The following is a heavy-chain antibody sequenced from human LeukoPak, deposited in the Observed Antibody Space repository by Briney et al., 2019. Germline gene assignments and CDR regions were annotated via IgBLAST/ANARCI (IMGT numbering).Heavy chain of an antibody. D-gene: IGHD3-10*01. CDR1: GYTFSSSA. J-gene: IGHJ4*02. Sequence: GESLRLSCAPPGYTFSSSATRWVRHAPRKRLERVSHIRGSGGRPYYADSVKGRFTISRDNSKNTLYMQMNSLRAEDTAVYYCAKDLSFRIWFGELSFDYWGQGTLVTVSS. CDR3: AKDLSFRIWFGELSFDY. V-gene: IGHV3-23*01. CDR2: IRGSGGRP.